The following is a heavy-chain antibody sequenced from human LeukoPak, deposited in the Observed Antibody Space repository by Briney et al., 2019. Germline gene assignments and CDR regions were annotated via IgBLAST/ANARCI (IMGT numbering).Heavy chain of an antibody. CDR1: GGSFSGYY. CDR2: INHSGST. Sequence: SETLSLTCAVYGGSFSGYYWSWIRQPPGKGLEWIGEINHSGSTNYNPSLKSRVTISVDTSKNQFSLKLSSVTAADTAVYYCARGYYYDSSGYYYVVGPYYFDYWGQGTLVTVSS. D-gene: IGHD3-22*01. CDR3: ARGYYYDSSGYYYVVGPYYFDY. V-gene: IGHV4-34*01. J-gene: IGHJ4*02.